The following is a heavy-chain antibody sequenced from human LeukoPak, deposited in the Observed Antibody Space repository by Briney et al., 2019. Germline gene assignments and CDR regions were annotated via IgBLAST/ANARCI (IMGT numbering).Heavy chain of an antibody. Sequence: GASVKVSCRASGYTSTSYYMHWVRQAPGQGLEWMGIINPSGGSTSYAQKFQGRVTMTRDTSTSTVYMELSSLRSEDTAVYYCARDRGSGWEVYGMDVWGKGTTVTVSS. V-gene: IGHV1-46*01. CDR3: ARDRGSGWEVYGMDV. CDR1: GYTSTSYY. D-gene: IGHD6-19*01. CDR2: INPSGGST. J-gene: IGHJ6*04.